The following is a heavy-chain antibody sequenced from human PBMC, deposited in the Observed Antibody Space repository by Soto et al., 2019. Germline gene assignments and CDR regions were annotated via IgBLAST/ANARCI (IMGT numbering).Heavy chain of an antibody. V-gene: IGHV3-7*01. Sequence: ESGGGLVQPGGSLRLSCAVSGFTFSDYWMSWVRQAPGKGLEWVANIKQDGNEKYYVDSVKGRFTISRDNAKNSLYLQMNSLRAEHTAVYYCARGLGSSGWYSPWEAFDIWGQGTMVTVSS. J-gene: IGHJ3*02. CDR1: GFTFSDYW. CDR3: ARGLGSSGWYSPWEAFDI. CDR2: IKQDGNEK. D-gene: IGHD6-19*01.